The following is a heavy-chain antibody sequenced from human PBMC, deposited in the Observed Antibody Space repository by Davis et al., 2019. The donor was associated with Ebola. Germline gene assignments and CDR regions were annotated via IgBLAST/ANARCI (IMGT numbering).Heavy chain of an antibody. V-gene: IGHV3-30*18. D-gene: IGHD7-27*01. Sequence: GESLKISCAASGFTFSSYGMHWVRQAPGKGLEWVAVISYDGSNKYYADSVKGRFTISRDNSKNTLYPQMNSLRAEDTAVYYCAKLESLGYWGQGTLVTVSS. CDR1: GFTFSSYG. CDR2: ISYDGSNK. J-gene: IGHJ4*02. CDR3: AKLESLGY.